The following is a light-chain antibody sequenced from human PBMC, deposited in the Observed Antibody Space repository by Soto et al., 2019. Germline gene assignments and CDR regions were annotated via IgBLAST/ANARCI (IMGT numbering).Light chain of an antibody. CDR3: QQLFRFPTK. CDR1: QNVDSN. V-gene: IGKV3-15*01. J-gene: IGKJ1*01. Sequence: EIVMTQSPATLSLSPGSGATLSWRASQNVDSNLAWYQQKPGQAPRPLIYGASTRATGIPARFSGSGSGTEFTLTISSLKPEDFETYYCQQLFRFPTKFGQGTKVDIK. CDR2: GAS.